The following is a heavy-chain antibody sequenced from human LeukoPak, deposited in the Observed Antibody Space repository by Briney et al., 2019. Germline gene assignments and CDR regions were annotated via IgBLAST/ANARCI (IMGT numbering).Heavy chain of an antibody. D-gene: IGHD2-2*01. V-gene: IGHV3-7*01. CDR3: ARERYCSSTSCSNKDYYYYGMDV. J-gene: IGHJ6*02. CDR2: IKQDGSEK. CDR1: GFTFSSYW. Sequence: WGSLRLSCAASGFTFSSYWMSWVRQAPGKGLEWVANIKQDGSEKYYVDSVKGRFTISRDNAKNSLYLQMNSLRAEDTAVYYCARERYCSSTSCSNKDYYYYGMDVWGQGTTVTVSS.